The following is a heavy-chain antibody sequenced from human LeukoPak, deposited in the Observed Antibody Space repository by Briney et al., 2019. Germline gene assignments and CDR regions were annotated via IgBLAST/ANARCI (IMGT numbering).Heavy chain of an antibody. Sequence: SETLSLTCAVYGGSFSGYYWSWIRQPPGKGLEWIGEINHSGSTNYNPSLKSRVTISVDTSKNQFSLKLSSVTAADTAVYYCARTGGRWLERIDYGGQRTLLTVSS. CDR3: ARTGGRWLERIDY. J-gene: IGHJ4*02. CDR1: GGSFSGYY. CDR2: INHSGST. V-gene: IGHV4-34*01. D-gene: IGHD5-24*01.